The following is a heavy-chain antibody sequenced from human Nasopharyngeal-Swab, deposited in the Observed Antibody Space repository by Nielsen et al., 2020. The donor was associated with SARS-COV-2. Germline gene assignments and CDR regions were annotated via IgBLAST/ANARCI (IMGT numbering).Heavy chain of an antibody. D-gene: IGHD6-19*01. CDR2: IRSKAYGGTT. Sequence: GESLKISCTASGFNLGYFAMSWFRQAPGKGLEWVGFIRSKAYGGTTEYAASVKGRFIISRDDPKSIAYLEMNSLKTEDTAVYYCTRGNSGWYGVGHFWGQGTLVRVSS. J-gene: IGHJ4*02. V-gene: IGHV3-49*03. CDR1: GFNLGYFA. CDR3: TRGNSGWYGVGHF.